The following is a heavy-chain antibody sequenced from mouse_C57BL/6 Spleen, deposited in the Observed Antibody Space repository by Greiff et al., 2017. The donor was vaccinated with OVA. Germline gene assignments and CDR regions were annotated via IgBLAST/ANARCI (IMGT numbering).Heavy chain of an antibody. J-gene: IGHJ3*01. Sequence: VQLQQSGAELVRPGASVKLSCTASGFNITDYYMPWVKQRPEQGLEWIGRIDPEDGDTEYDPKFQGKATMTADTSSNTAYLQLSSLTSEDTAVYYCTTWGLPSFAYWGQGTLVTVSA. CDR2: IDPEDGDT. CDR3: TTWGLPSFAY. CDR1: GFNITDYY. D-gene: IGHD2-2*01. V-gene: IGHV14-1*01.